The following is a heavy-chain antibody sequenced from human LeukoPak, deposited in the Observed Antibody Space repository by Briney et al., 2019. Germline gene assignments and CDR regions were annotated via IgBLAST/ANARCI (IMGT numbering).Heavy chain of an antibody. J-gene: IGHJ4*02. CDR3: ARAYSTSSYSFDY. Sequence: GVSLRLSCAASGFTVSSSFLNWVRQAPGKGLEWVSVIYSGGSTYYADSVKGRFTISRDNSKDTLYLQMNSLRAEDTAVYYCARAYSTSSYSFDYWGQGTLVTVSS. D-gene: IGHD6-13*01. CDR1: GFTVSSSF. CDR2: IYSGGST. V-gene: IGHV3-66*01.